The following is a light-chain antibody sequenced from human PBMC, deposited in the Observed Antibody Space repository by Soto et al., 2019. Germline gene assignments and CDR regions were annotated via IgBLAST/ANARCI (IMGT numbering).Light chain of an antibody. CDR2: DVS. V-gene: IGLV2-14*01. J-gene: IGLJ2*01. CDR3: SSYTSSSTLDVV. Sequence: QSALTRHASVSGSPGQSITISCTGTSSDVGGYNYVSWYQQHPGKAPKLMIYDVSNRPSGVSNRFSGSKSGNTASLTISGLQAEDEADYYCSSYTSSSTLDVVFGGGTKLTVL. CDR1: SSDVGGYNY.